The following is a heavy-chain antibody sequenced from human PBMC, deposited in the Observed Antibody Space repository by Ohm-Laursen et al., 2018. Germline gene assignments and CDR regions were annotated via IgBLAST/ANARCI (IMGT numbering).Heavy chain of an antibody. Sequence: SDTLSLTCTVSGGSISSYYWSWIRQPPGKGLEWIGYIYYSGSTNYNPSLKSRVTISVDTSKNQFSLKLSSVTAADTAVYYCARAVGATFDYWGQGTLVTVSS. CDR1: GGSISSYY. CDR2: IYYSGST. J-gene: IGHJ4*02. V-gene: IGHV4-59*07. CDR3: ARAVGATFDY. D-gene: IGHD1-26*01.